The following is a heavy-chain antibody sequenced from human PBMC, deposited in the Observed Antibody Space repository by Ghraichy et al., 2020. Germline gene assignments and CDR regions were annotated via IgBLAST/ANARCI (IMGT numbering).Heavy chain of an antibody. CDR2: IRYYGSNK. CDR3: AKGGGGSPNSFFDY. D-gene: IGHD1-26*01. V-gene: IGHV3-30*02. CDR1: GFTFSSYG. J-gene: IGHJ4*02. Sequence: GGSLRLSCAASGFTFSSYGMHWVRQAPGKGLEWVAFIRYYGSNKYYADSVKGRFTISRDNSKNTLYLQMNSLRAEDTAVYYCAKGGGGSPNSFFDYWGQGTLVTVSS.